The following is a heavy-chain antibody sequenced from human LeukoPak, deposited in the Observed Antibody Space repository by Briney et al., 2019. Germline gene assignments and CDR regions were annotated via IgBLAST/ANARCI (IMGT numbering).Heavy chain of an antibody. CDR1: GFTFSSYG. CDR3: VRSRSDTTMVFDY. J-gene: IGHJ4*02. CDR2: ISSTTSTI. V-gene: IGHV3-48*01. Sequence: GGSLRLSCATSGFTFSSYGMNWVRQAPGKGLEWVSYISSTTSTINYADSVKGRFTISRDTSKNTMYLQMGGLRGDDIAVYYCVRSRSDTTMVFDYWGQGTLVTVSS. D-gene: IGHD5-18*01.